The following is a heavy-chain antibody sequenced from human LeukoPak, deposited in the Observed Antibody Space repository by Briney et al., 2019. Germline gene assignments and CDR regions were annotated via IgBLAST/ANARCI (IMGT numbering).Heavy chain of an antibody. CDR3: ARVDFWSGYRGGGY. CDR1: GYTFTSYE. CDR2: MNPNSGKT. D-gene: IGHD3-3*01. V-gene: IGHV1-8*03. J-gene: IGHJ4*02. Sequence: ASVKVSCKASGYTFTSYEINWVRQATGQGLEGVGCMNPNSGKTGYAQKFQGRVTITRNTAIRTVYMEMSSLRSEDTGVYYCARVDFWSGYRGGGYWGQGTMVTVSS.